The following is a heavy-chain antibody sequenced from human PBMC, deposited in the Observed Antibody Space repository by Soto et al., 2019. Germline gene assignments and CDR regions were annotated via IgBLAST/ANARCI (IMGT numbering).Heavy chain of an antibody. CDR2: VSTNGAT. J-gene: IGHJ6*02. Sequence: SETLSLTCTVSDDFISSYYWNWIRQPAGKGLEWIGRVSTNGATNYNPSLESRVTMSVDTSKNQFSLKLTSVTAAATAVYFCARADYEILTGSYAMDVWGQGTTVTVSS. CDR1: DDFISSYY. V-gene: IGHV4-4*07. CDR3: ARADYEILTGSYAMDV. D-gene: IGHD3-9*01.